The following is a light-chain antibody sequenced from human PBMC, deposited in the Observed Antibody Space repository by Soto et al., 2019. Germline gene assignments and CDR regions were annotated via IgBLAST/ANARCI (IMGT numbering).Light chain of an antibody. J-gene: IGKJ1*01. CDR1: ENVRTF. CDR3: QQDSHWPPWT. Sequence: EVVLTQSPATLSLSPGERATLSCRASENVRTFVDWYQQKPGQAPRLLIYGASNRATGIPARFSGSGSGTDVTLTISNLEPEDCAVYSCQQDSHWPPWTFGQGTKVDI. V-gene: IGKV3-11*01. CDR2: GAS.